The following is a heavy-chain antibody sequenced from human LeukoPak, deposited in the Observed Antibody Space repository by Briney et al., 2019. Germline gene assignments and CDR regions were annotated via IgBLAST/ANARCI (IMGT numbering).Heavy chain of an antibody. J-gene: IGHJ3*01. CDR3: AKPSRTSTQTPDAFDV. Sequence: SLRLSCAASGFTIDDYAMHWVRQAPGKGLEWVSGISWDSGTIAYADSVKGRFTISRDNAKNSLYLQMNSLRPEDTAFYFCAKPSRTSTQTPDAFDVWGQGTLVTVSS. CDR2: ISWDSGTI. CDR1: GFTIDDYA. V-gene: IGHV3-9*01. D-gene: IGHD2-15*01.